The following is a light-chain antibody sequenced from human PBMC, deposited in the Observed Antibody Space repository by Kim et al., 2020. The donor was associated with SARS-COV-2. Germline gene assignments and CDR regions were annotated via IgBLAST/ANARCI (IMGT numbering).Light chain of an antibody. V-gene: IGKV3-11*01. CDR3: QQRSNWPPLYT. CDR1: QSVSSY. J-gene: IGKJ2*01. Sequence: SPGESATLSCRASQSVSSYLAWYQQKPGQAPRLLIYDASNRATGIPGRFSGSGSGTDFTLTISSLEPEDFAVYYCQQRSNWPPLYTFGQGTKLEI. CDR2: DAS.